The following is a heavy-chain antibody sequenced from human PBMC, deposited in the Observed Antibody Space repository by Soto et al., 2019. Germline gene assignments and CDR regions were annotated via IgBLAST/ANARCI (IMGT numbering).Heavy chain of an antibody. CDR1: GFTFSSYG. CDR3: AREADILTGICYDGMDV. Sequence: QVQLVESGGGVVQPGRSLRLSCAASGFTFSSYGMHWVRQAPGKGLEWVAVIWYDGSNKYYADSVKGRFTISRDNSKNTVYLQMSSLRAEDTAVYYCAREADILTGICYDGMDVWGQGTTVTVSS. J-gene: IGHJ6*02. CDR2: IWYDGSNK. V-gene: IGHV3-33*01. D-gene: IGHD3-9*01.